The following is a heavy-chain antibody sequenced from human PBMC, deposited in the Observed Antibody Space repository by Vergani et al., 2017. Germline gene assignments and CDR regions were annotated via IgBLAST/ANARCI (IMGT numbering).Heavy chain of an antibody. D-gene: IGHD3-22*01. CDR3: ARDENTMIVVADINHYNWFDP. J-gene: IGHJ5*02. CDR1: GYTFTSYY. CDR2: INPSGGST. V-gene: IGHV1-46*03. Sequence: QVQVVQSGAEVKKPGASVKVSCKASGYTFTSYYMHWVRQAPGQGLEWMGIINPSGGSTSYAQKFQGRVTMTRDTSTSTVYMELSSLRSEDTAVYYCARDENTMIVVADINHYNWFDPWGQGTLVTVSS.